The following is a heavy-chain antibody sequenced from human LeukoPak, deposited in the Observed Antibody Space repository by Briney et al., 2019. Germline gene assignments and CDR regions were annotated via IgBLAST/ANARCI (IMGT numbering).Heavy chain of an antibody. J-gene: IGHJ4*02. V-gene: IGHV4-59*08. D-gene: IGHD5-18*01. CDR3: ARDNYGYFFFDY. CDR2: IYYSGST. CDR1: GGSISSYY. Sequence: SETLSLTCTVSGGSISSYYWSWIRQPPGKGLEWIGYIYYSGSTNYNPSLKSRVTISVDTSKNQFSLKLSSVTAADTAVYYCARDNYGYFFFDYWGQGTLVTVSS.